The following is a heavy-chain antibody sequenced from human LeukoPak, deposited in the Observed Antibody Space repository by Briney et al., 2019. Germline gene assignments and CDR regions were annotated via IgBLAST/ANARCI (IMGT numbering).Heavy chain of an antibody. D-gene: IGHD2-2*01. J-gene: IGHJ4*02. CDR3: ARQMGYCSSTSCSYFDY. CDR1: GGSISSHY. Sequence: SETLSLTCTVSGGSISSHYWSWIRQPPGKGLEWTGYIYYSGSPNYNPSLKSRVTISVDTSKNQFSLKLSSVTAADTAVYYCARQMGYCSSTSCSYFDYWGQGTLVTVSS. V-gene: IGHV4-59*11. CDR2: IYYSGSP.